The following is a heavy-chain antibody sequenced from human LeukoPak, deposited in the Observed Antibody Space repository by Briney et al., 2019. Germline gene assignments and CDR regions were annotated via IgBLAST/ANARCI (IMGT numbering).Heavy chain of an antibody. CDR2: MYYSGSS. Sequence: SETLSLTCTVSGDSISSYYWSWIRQPPGKGLEWIGYMYYSGSSNYNPSLKSRVTISVDTSKNQFSLKLRSVTAADTAVYYCARVPLYDSSGYVKWLDPWGQGTLVTVSS. J-gene: IGHJ5*02. V-gene: IGHV4-59*01. CDR3: ARVPLYDSSGYVKWLDP. D-gene: IGHD3-22*01. CDR1: GDSISSYY.